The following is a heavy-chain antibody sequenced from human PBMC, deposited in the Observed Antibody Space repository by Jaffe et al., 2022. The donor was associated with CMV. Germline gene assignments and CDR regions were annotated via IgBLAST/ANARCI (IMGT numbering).Heavy chain of an antibody. V-gene: IGHV1-2*04. CDR2: INPNSGGT. J-gene: IGHJ5*02. Sequence: QVQLVQSGAEVKKPGASVKVSCKASGYTFTGYYMHWVRQAPGQGLEWMGWINPNSGGTNYAQKFQGWVTMTRDTSISTAYMELSRLRSDDTAVYYCARSPTSGSYSLNWFDPWGQGTLVTVSS. CDR3: ARSPTSGSYSLNWFDP. CDR1: GYTFTGYY. D-gene: IGHD1-26*01.